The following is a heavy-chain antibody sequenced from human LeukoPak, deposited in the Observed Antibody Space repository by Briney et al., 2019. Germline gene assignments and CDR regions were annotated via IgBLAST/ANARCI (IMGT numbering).Heavy chain of an antibody. D-gene: IGHD1-26*01. V-gene: IGHV4-59*01. CDR2: VYCSGST. CDR3: ARERGNYPRGWFDP. Sequence: SGTLSLTCTVSGGSISSYFWTWIRQPPGKGLEWLGYVYCSGSTNYNPSLKSRVTISVDTSKNQFSLKLSSVTAADTALYYCARERGNYPRGWFDPWGQGTLVTVSS. J-gene: IGHJ5*02. CDR1: GGSISSYF.